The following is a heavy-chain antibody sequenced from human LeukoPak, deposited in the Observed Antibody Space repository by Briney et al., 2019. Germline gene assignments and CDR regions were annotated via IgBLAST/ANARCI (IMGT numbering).Heavy chain of an antibody. J-gene: IGHJ5*02. Sequence: SETLSLTCTVSGGSISSYYWSWIRQPPGKGLEWIGYTYYSGSTNYNPSLKSRVTISVDTSKNQFSLKLSSVTAADTAVYYCARSESRYYGSGSYFSWGQGTLVTVSS. D-gene: IGHD3-10*01. V-gene: IGHV4-59*01. CDR3: ARSESRYYGSGSYFS. CDR1: GGSISSYY. CDR2: TYYSGST.